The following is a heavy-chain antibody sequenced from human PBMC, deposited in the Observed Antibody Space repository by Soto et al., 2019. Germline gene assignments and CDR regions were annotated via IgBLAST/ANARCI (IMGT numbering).Heavy chain of an antibody. CDR1: GGSFSGYY. CDR2: INHSGST. D-gene: IGHD3-10*01. CDR3: ASITMVRGVYVY. J-gene: IGHJ4*02. Sequence: SETLSLTCAVYGGSFSGYYWSWIRQPPGKGLEWIGEINHSGSTNYNPSLKSRVTISVDTSKNQFSLKLSSVTAADTAVYYCASITMVRGVYVYWGQGTLVTVSS. V-gene: IGHV4-34*01.